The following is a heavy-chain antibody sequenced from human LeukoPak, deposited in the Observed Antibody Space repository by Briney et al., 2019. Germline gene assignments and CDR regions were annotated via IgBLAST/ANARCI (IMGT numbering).Heavy chain of an antibody. Sequence: GGSLRLSCAVSGFSFTNVWMNWVRQAPGKGLEWVGRIKNKDEGEKTDYAAPVKGRFTISRDDSKATLFLQMNSLKMEDTAIYYCTTGIDYGGGYWGQGTLVSVSS. J-gene: IGHJ4*02. D-gene: IGHD3-16*01. V-gene: IGHV3-15*07. CDR1: GFSFTNVW. CDR3: TTGIDYGGGY. CDR2: IKNKDEGEKT.